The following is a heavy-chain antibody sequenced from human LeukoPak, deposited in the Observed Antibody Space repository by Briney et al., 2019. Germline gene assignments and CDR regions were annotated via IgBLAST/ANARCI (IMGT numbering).Heavy chain of an antibody. V-gene: IGHV3-23*01. Sequence: GGSLRLSCAASGFTFSNYAMSWVRQAPGKGLEWVSAITGSGGNTYYADSVKGRFTISKDNSKNTLYLQMNSLRAEDTAVYYCAKWGDYDVLTGYYVSDYWGQGTLVTVSS. D-gene: IGHD3-9*01. J-gene: IGHJ4*02. CDR3: AKWGDYDVLTGYYVSDY. CDR1: GFTFSNYA. CDR2: ITGSGGNT.